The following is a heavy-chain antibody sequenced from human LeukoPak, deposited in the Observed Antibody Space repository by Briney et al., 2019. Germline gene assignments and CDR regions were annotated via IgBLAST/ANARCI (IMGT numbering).Heavy chain of an antibody. CDR3: ARPGMVRGVIITDDFDY. Sequence: GGSLRLSCAASGFTFSSYSMNWVRQAPGKGLEWVSSISSSSSYIYYADSVKGRFTISRDNAKNSLYLQMNSLRAEDTAVYYCARPGMVRGVIITDDFDYWGQGTLVTVSS. CDR1: GFTFSSYS. V-gene: IGHV3-21*01. J-gene: IGHJ4*02. CDR2: ISSSSSYI. D-gene: IGHD3-10*01.